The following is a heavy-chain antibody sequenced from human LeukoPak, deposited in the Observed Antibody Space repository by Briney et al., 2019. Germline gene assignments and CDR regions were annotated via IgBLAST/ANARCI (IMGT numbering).Heavy chain of an antibody. CDR2: LTGSGGGT. Sequence: GGSLRLSCAASGFTFSSFAMSWVRQAPGKGLEWVSSLTGSGGGTYYADSVKGRFTISRDNSKNAMYLQMNNLRAEDTAVYYCGKGVTTVTKAYDYRGQGTLVTVSS. J-gene: IGHJ4*02. V-gene: IGHV3-23*01. CDR1: GFTFSSFA. CDR3: GKGVTTVTKAYDY. D-gene: IGHD4-17*01.